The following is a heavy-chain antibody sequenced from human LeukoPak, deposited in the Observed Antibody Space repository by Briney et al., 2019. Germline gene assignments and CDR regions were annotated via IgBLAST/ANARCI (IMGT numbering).Heavy chain of an antibody. J-gene: IGHJ5*02. CDR3: ARDPSLYCSSTSCPPPGFRFDP. CDR2: INAGNGNT. CDR1: GYTFSNYA. D-gene: IGHD2-2*01. V-gene: IGHV1-3*01. Sequence: ASVKVSCTASGYTFSNYAIHWVRQAPGQRLEWMGWINAGNGNTKNSQKFQGRVTITRDTSASTAYMELSSLRSEDTAVYYCARDPSLYCSSTSCPPPGFRFDPWGQGTLVTVSS.